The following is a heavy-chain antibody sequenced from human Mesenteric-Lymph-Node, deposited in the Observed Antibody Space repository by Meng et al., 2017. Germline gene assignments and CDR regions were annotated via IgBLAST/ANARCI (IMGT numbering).Heavy chain of an antibody. Sequence: ASVKVSCKASGYTFTGYYMHWVRQAPGQGLEWMGWINPNSGGTNYAQKFQGRVTMTRDTSISTAYMELSRLRSDDTAVYYCARDQGGWIQLWTPLDYWGQGTLVADSS. CDR1: GYTFTGYY. CDR2: INPNSGGT. D-gene: IGHD5-18*01. J-gene: IGHJ4*02. CDR3: ARDQGGWIQLWTPLDY. V-gene: IGHV1-2*02.